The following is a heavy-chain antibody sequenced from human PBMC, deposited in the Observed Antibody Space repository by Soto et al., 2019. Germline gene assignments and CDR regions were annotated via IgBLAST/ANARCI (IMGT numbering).Heavy chain of an antibody. Sequence: GGSLRLSCAASGFTFSSYSMNWVRQAPEKGLEWVSYISSSSSTIYYADSVKGRFTISRDNAKNSLYLQMNSLRAEDTAVYYCARDVSAAKYCSSTSCYAGYNWFDPWGQGTLVTVSS. V-gene: IGHV3-48*01. D-gene: IGHD2-2*01. CDR2: ISSSSSTI. CDR3: ARDVSAAKYCSSTSCYAGYNWFDP. J-gene: IGHJ5*02. CDR1: GFTFSSYS.